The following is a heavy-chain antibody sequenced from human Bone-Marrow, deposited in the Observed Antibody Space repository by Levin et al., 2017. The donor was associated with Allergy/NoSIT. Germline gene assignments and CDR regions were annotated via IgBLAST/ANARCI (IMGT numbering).Heavy chain of an antibody. CDR1: KFPFSNYN. J-gene: IGHJ4*02. CDR3: AREMIFYYDRVGYYETDQDAYYFDY. Sequence: PGGSLRLSCLTSKFPFSNYNMHWVRQAPGKGLEWVAGSLSNGRNENYAESVKGRFTISRDNSQSTMYLQMNGLKDGDTAVYLCAREMIFYYDRVGYYETDQDAYYFDYWGQGTTVTVSS. D-gene: IGHD3-22*01. V-gene: IGHV3-33*01. CDR2: SLSNGRNE.